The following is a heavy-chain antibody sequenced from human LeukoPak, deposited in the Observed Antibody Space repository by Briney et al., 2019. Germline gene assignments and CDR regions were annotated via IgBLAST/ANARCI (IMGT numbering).Heavy chain of an antibody. CDR3: ARFDCSSITCYSKYFDY. CDR1: GFTFSSYW. D-gene: IGHD2-2*01. CDR2: IKEDGSEK. J-gene: IGHJ4*02. Sequence: GGSLRLSCAASGFTFSSYWMSWVRQAPGKGLEWVANIKEDGSEKYYVDSVKGRFTISRDNAKNSLYLQMNSLRVEDTAMYYCARFDCSSITCYSKYFDYWGQGTLVTVSS. V-gene: IGHV3-7*04.